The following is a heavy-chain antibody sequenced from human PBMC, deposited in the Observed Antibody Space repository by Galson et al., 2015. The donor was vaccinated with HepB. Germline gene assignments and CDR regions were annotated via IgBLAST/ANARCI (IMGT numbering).Heavy chain of an antibody. CDR1: GGTFSSYA. V-gene: IGHV1-69*01. J-gene: IGHJ6*02. CDR3: TRAEQLADYYYYGMDV. D-gene: IGHD6-6*01. CDR2: IIPIFGIA. Sequence: SCKASGGTFSSYAISWVRQAPGQGLEWMGGIIPIFGIANYAQKSQGRVTITADESTSTAYMELSSLRSEDTAVYYCTRAEQLADYYYYGMDVWGQGTTVTVSS.